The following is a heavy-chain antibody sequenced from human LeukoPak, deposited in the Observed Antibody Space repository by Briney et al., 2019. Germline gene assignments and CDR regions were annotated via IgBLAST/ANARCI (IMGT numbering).Heavy chain of an antibody. V-gene: IGHV3-7*01. CDR3: ARDATEYYYDSSGFFDY. CDR2: IKQDGSEK. CDR1: GFTFSSYW. D-gene: IGHD3-22*01. J-gene: IGHJ4*02. Sequence: PGGSLRLSCAASGFTFSSYWMSWVRQAPGKGLEWVANIKQDGSEKYYVDFVKGRFTISRDNAKNSLYLQMNSLRAEDTAVYYCARDATEYYYDSSGFFDYWGQGTLVTVSS.